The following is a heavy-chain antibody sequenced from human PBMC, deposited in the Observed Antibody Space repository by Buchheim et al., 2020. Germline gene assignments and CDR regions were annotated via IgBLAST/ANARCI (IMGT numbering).Heavy chain of an antibody. Sequence: EVQLEESGGGLVKPGGSLRLSCAASGFTLSSYNMNWVRQAPGKGLEWVSSISSTFSSIYYADSVKGRFTISRDNAKNSLYLQMNSLRAEDTAVYYCARDYMISHHYYGMDVWGQGTT. CDR1: GFTLSSYN. D-gene: IGHD3/OR15-3a*01. V-gene: IGHV3-21*01. J-gene: IGHJ6*02. CDR3: ARDYMISHHYYGMDV. CDR2: ISSTFSSI.